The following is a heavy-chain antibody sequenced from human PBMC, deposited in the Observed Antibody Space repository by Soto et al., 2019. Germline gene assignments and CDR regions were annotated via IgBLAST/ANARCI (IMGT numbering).Heavy chain of an antibody. CDR3: ASGYYDYVWGSYRPFDY. J-gene: IGHJ4*02. V-gene: IGHV4-59*01. CDR2: IYYSGST. D-gene: IGHD3-16*02. Sequence: SETLSLTCTVSGGSFSSYYWSWIRQPPGKGLEWIGYIYYSGSTNYNPSLKSRVTISVDTSKNQFSLKLSSVTAADTAVYYCASGYYDYVWGSYRPFDYWGQGTLVTVSS. CDR1: GGSFSSYY.